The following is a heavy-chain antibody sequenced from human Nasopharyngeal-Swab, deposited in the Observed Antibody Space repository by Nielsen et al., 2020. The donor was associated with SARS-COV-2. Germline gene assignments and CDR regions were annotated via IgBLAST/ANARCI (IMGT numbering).Heavy chain of an antibody. CDR3: ARTYSGSYRGYFDY. V-gene: IGHV3-30*03. J-gene: IGHJ4*02. D-gene: IGHD1-26*01. Sequence: GGSLRLSCAASGFTFSSYGMHWVRQAPGKGLEWVAVISYDGSNKYYADSVKGRFTISRDNSKNTLYLQMNSLRAEDTAVYYCARTYSGSYRGYFDYWGQGTLVTVSS. CDR1: GFTFSSYG. CDR2: ISYDGSNK.